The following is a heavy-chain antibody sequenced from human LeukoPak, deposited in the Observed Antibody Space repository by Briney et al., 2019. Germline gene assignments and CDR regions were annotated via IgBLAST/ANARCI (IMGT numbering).Heavy chain of an antibody. Sequence: GASVKVSCKASGYTFTSYGISWVRQAPGQGLEWMGWINPNSGGTNYAQKFQGRVTMTRDTSISTAYMELSRLRSDDTAVYYCARLKGGIYYYDSSGYYYFDYWGQGTLVTVSS. V-gene: IGHV1-2*02. CDR1: GYTFTSYG. J-gene: IGHJ4*02. CDR2: INPNSGGT. D-gene: IGHD3-22*01. CDR3: ARLKGGIYYYDSSGYYYFDY.